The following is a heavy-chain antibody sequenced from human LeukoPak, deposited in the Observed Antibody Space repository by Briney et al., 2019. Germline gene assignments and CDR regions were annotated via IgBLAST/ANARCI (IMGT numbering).Heavy chain of an antibody. J-gene: IGHJ5*02. CDR2: IWYDGSNK. CDR1: GFTFSSYA. D-gene: IGHD6-19*01. Sequence: GGSLTLSCAASGFTFSSYAVHWVRQAPGKGLEWVAVIWYDGSNKYYADSVKGRFTISRDNSKNTLYLQMNSLRAEDTAVYYCARGYSSGWYGNADWFDPWGQGTLVTVSS. CDR3: ARGYSSGWYGNADWFDP. V-gene: IGHV3-33*08.